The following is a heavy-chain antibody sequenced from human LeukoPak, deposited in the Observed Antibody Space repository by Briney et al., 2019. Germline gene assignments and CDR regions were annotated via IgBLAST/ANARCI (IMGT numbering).Heavy chain of an antibody. J-gene: IGHJ4*02. CDR1: GYTLTELS. CDR3: ATGGSYRNFDY. CDR2: FDPEDGET. Sequence: GASVKVSCKVSGYTLTELSLHWGRQAPGKGLEWMGGFDPEDGETINAQKFQGRVTMTEDTSTDKAYMELSSLRSEDTAVYYCATGGSYRNFDYWGQGTLVTVSS. V-gene: IGHV1-24*01. D-gene: IGHD1-26*01.